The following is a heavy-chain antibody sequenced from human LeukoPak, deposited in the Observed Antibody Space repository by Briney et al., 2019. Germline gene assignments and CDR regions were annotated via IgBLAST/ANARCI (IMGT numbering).Heavy chain of an antibody. Sequence: GGSLRLSCAASGFTFSSNYMSWVRQAPGKGLEWVSVIYSGGSTYYADSVKGRFTISRDNSKNTLYLQMNSLRAEDTAVYYCARVSGRWLLNDYWGQGTLVTVSS. D-gene: IGHD5-24*01. CDR1: GFTFSSNY. CDR3: ARVSGRWLLNDY. CDR2: IYSGGST. V-gene: IGHV3-53*01. J-gene: IGHJ4*02.